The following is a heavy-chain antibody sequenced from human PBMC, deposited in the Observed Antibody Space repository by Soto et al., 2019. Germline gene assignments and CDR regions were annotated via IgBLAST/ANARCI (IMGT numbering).Heavy chain of an antibody. V-gene: IGHV3-30*18. CDR1: GIPFSSFG. J-gene: IGHJ5*02. CDR2: ISHTGSNQ. Sequence: QVHLVVSGGGVVQPGRSLRLSCAAAGIPFSSFGMHWVRQGPGKGLEWVAGISHTGSNQYYSDSVKGRFTISKDNSKNTLYLQMDSLRPEDTAVYYCAKDFVTSPLPWGQGTLVTVSS. CDR3: AKDFVTSPLP. D-gene: IGHD2-21*01.